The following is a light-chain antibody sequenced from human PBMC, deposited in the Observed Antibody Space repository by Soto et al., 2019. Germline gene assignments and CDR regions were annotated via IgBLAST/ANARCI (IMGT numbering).Light chain of an antibody. CDR3: VSYIESTVTHGV. Sequence: QSVLTQPASVSGSPGQSITISCTGTYSDVGGYNRVSWYQHHPGKAPKMLIFEVSTRPSGISDRFSGSKSGDTASLTISGLQAEDEADDYCVSYIESTVTHGVFGGGTKLTVL. CDR1: YSDVGGYNR. J-gene: IGLJ3*02. V-gene: IGLV2-14*01. CDR2: EVS.